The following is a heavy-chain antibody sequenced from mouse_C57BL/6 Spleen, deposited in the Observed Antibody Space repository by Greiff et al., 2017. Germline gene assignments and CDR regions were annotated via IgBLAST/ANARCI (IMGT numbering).Heavy chain of an antibody. CDR2: ISDGGSYT. V-gene: IGHV5-4*01. CDR3: ARDYGSSRYYAMDY. D-gene: IGHD1-1*01. J-gene: IGHJ4*01. CDR1: GFTFSSYA. Sequence: EVQGVESGGGLVKPGGSLKLSCAASGFTFSSYAMPWVRQTPEKRLEWVATISDGGSYTYYPDNVKGRFTISRDNAKNNLYLQMSHLKSEDTAMYYCARDYGSSRYYAMDYWGQGTSVTVSS.